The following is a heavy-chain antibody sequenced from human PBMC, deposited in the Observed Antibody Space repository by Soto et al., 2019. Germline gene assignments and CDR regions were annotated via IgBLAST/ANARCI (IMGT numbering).Heavy chain of an antibody. CDR1: GFTFSDHY. V-gene: IGHV3-72*01. D-gene: IGHD2-15*01. J-gene: IGHJ4*02. CDR3: VRVGPCSGRGCSPLDY. Sequence: EVQLVESGGGLVQPGGSLRLSCAASGFTFSDHYMDWVRQAPGKGLEWVGRTRNKANSYTTEYAASVKGRFTISRDDSKNSLYLQMNSLKTEDTAVYYCVRVGPCSGRGCSPLDYWGQGTLVTVSS. CDR2: TRNKANSYTT.